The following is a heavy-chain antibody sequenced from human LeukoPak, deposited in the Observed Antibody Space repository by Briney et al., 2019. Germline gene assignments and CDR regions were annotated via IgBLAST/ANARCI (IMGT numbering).Heavy chain of an antibody. CDR1: GGSISSYY. V-gene: IGHV4-59*01. CDR2: IYYSGST. D-gene: IGHD6-6*01. CDR3: AREVIEARPAYYMDV. Sequence: PSETLSPTCTVSGGSISSYYWSWIRQPPGKGLKWIGYIYYSGSTNYNPSLKSRVTISVDTFKNQFSLKLSSVTAADTAVYYCAREVIEARPAYYMDVWGKGTTVTVSS. J-gene: IGHJ6*03.